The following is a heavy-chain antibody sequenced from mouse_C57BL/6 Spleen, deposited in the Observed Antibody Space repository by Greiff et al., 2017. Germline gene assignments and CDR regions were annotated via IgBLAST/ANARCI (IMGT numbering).Heavy chain of an antibody. CDR2: IYPRSGNT. V-gene: IGHV1-81*01. J-gene: IGHJ3*01. CDR1: GYTFTSYG. D-gene: IGHD1-1*01. Sequence: VQLVESGAELARPGASVKLSCKASGYTFTSYGISWVKQRTGQGLEWIGEIYPRSGNTYYNEKFKGKATLTADKSSSTAYMELRSLTSEDSAVYFCAREGGSSYVGGFAYWGQGTLVTVSA. CDR3: AREGGSSYVGGFAY.